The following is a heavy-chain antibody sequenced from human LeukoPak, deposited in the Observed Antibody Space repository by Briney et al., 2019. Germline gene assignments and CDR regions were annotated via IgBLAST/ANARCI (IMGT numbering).Heavy chain of an antibody. CDR2: IIPIFGTA. Sequence: SVKVSCKASGGTFSSYAISWVRQAPGQGLEWMGWIIPIFGTANYEQKFQGRVTITADESTSTAYMELNSLRSEDTAVYYCARDYYCSSTSCYSYYYYGMDVWGQGTTVTVSS. D-gene: IGHD2-2*02. V-gene: IGHV1-69*01. CDR1: GGTFSSYA. CDR3: ARDYYCSSTSCYSYYYYGMDV. J-gene: IGHJ6*02.